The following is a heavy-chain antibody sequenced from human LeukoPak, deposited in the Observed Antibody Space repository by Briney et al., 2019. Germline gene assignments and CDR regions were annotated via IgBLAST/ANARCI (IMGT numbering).Heavy chain of an antibody. CDR1: GFTFSSYA. CDR3: ARVGGYDSFAFDY. V-gene: IGHV3-23*01. CDR2: ISGSGGST. Sequence: GGSLRLSCAASGFTFSSYAMSWVRQAPGKGLEWVSAISGSGGSTYYADSVKGRFTISRDNSKNTLYLQMNSLRAEDTAVYYCARVGGYDSFAFDYWGQGTLVTVSS. J-gene: IGHJ4*02. D-gene: IGHD5-12*01.